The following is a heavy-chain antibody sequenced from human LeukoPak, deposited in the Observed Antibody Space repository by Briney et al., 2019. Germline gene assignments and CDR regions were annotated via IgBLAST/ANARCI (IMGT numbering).Heavy chain of an antibody. CDR2: ISGSGGST. V-gene: IGHV3-23*01. CDR1: GFTFSSYA. D-gene: IGHD2-2*02. CDR3: ALRVVPAAISSHYYYYYGMDV. J-gene: IGHJ6*02. Sequence: GGSLRLSCAASGFTFSSYAMSWVRQAPGKGLEWVSAISGSGGSTYYADSVKGRFTISRDNSKNTLYLQMNSLRAEDTAVYYCALRVVPAAISSHYYYYYGMDVWGQGTTVTVSS.